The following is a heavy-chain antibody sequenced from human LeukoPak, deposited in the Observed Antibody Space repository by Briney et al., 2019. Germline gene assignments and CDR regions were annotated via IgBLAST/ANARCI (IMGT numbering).Heavy chain of an antibody. Sequence: PGGSLRLSCAASGFTFSDYYMSWIRQAPGKGLEWVSYISSSGSTMYYADSVKGRFTISRDNAKNSLYLQMNSLRAEDTAVYYCASDRDSHGYPRDYWGQGTLVTVSS. V-gene: IGHV3-11*01. J-gene: IGHJ4*02. CDR2: ISSSGSTM. D-gene: IGHD5-18*01. CDR1: GFTFSDYY. CDR3: ASDRDSHGYPRDY.